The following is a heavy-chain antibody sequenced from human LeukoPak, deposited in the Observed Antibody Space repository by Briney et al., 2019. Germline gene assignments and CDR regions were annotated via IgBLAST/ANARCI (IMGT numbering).Heavy chain of an antibody. CDR3: ARDHRYYDILTGYRNNWFDP. CDR1: GFTLSDYY. J-gene: IGHJ5*02. V-gene: IGHV3-11*01. CDR2: ISSSGSTI. Sequence: PGGSLRLSCAASGFTLSDYYMSWIRQAPGKGLEWVSYISSSGSTIYYADSVKGRFTISRDNAKNSLYLQMNSLRAEDTAVYYCARDHRYYDILTGYRNNWFDPWGQGTLVTVSS. D-gene: IGHD3-9*01.